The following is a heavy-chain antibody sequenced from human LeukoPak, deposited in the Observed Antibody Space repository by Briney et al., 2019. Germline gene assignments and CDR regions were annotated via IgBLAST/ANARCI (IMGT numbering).Heavy chain of an antibody. V-gene: IGHV3-7*01. J-gene: IGHJ6*03. D-gene: IGHD5-12*01. CDR3: ARDGATFSGYDWYYYMDV. Sequence: PGGSPRLSCAASGFTFSDYYMSWVRQAPGKGLEWVANIKQDGSEKYYVDSVKGRFTISRDNAKNSLYLQMNSLRAEDTAVYYCARDGATFSGYDWYYYMDVWGKGTTVTVSS. CDR2: IKQDGSEK. CDR1: GFTFSDYY.